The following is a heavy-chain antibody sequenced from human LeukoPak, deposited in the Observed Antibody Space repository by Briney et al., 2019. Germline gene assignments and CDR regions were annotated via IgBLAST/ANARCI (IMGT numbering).Heavy chain of an antibody. J-gene: IGHJ4*02. D-gene: IGHD3/OR15-3a*01. CDR3: AKGRTTLGLDIPRYYFDY. CDR1: GFTFSSYA. V-gene: IGHV3-23*01. CDR2: ISGSGGST. Sequence: GGSLRLSCAASGFTFSSYAMSWVRQAPGKGLEWVSAISGSGGSTYYADSVKGRFTISRDNSKNALYLQMSRLTAEDTAVYYCAKGRTTLGLDIPRYYFDYWGQGTLVTVSS.